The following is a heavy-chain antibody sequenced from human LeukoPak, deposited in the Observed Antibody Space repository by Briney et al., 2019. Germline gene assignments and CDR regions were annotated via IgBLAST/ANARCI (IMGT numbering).Heavy chain of an antibody. D-gene: IGHD3-10*01. J-gene: IGHJ5*02. CDR3: ARDLDLAYGSGSPIRQFDP. CDR2: IIPIFGTA. Sequence: SVKVSCKASGYTFTSYAISWVRQAPGQGLEWMGGIIPIFGTANYAQKFQGRVTITADESTSTAYMELSSLRSEDTAVYYCARDLDLAYGSGSPIRQFDPWGQGTLVTVSS. V-gene: IGHV1-69*13. CDR1: GYTFTSYA.